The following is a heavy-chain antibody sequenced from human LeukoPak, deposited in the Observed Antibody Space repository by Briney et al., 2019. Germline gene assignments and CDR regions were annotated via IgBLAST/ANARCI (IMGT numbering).Heavy chain of an antibody. Sequence: ASVKVSCKASGYTFTGYYMHWVRQDPGQGRKGMGWMNPNSGNTGYAQKFQGRVTMTRDTSINTAYMDLSRVRSDDTAVYYCARDGRDSSGYYPDYWGQGTLVTVSS. D-gene: IGHD3-22*01. V-gene: IGHV1-2*02. CDR2: MNPNSGNT. CDR1: GYTFTGYY. CDR3: ARDGRDSSGYYPDY. J-gene: IGHJ4*02.